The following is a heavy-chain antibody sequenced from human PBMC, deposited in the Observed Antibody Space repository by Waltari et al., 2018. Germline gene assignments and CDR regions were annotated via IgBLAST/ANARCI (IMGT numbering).Heavy chain of an antibody. CDR2: ISFDGNNI. J-gene: IGHJ4*02. Sequence: QVRLVESGGGVVQPGTSLTLSCEVSGISVSPYAMHWVRQAPGKGLEWVAVISFDGNNIYFADAVKGRFTITRDNSKSTLYLQMNSLTPEDTAIYYCTRDGHSYFYGSWSDYWGQGALVTVSS. CDR3: TRDGHSYFYGSWSDY. CDR1: GISVSPYA. V-gene: IGHV3-30*17. D-gene: IGHD3-10*01.